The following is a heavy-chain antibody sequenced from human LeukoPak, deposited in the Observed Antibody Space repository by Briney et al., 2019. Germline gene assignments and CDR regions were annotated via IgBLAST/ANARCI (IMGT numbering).Heavy chain of an antibody. Sequence: PSETLSLTCAVYGRSFSGYYWSWIRQPPGKGLEWIGEINHSGSTNYNPSLKSRVTISVDTSKNQFSLKLSSVTAADTAVYYCARDLWDRLDGGGADYWGQGTLVTVSS. CDR2: INHSGST. J-gene: IGHJ4*02. V-gene: IGHV4-34*01. CDR3: ARDLWDRLDGGGADY. CDR1: GRSFSGYY. D-gene: IGHD3-3*01.